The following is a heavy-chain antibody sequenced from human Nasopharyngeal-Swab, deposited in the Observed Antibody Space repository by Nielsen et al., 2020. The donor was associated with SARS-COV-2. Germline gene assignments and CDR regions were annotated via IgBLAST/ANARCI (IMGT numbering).Heavy chain of an antibody. CDR3: ARASDWGYCTGGVCSRPGDY. D-gene: IGHD2-8*02. Sequence: WIRQPPGKGLEWVAVIWYDGSNKYYADSVKGRFTISRDNSKNTLYLQMNSLRAEDTAVYYCARASDWGYCTGGVCSRPGDYWGQGTLVTVSS. V-gene: IGHV3-33*01. CDR2: IWYDGSNK. J-gene: IGHJ4*02.